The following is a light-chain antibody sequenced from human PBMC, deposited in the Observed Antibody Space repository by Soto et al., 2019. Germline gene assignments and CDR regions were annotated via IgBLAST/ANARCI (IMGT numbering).Light chain of an antibody. CDR3: QQYNTFPYT. CDR1: QTISFS. V-gene: IGKV1-5*01. CDR2: DAS. J-gene: IGKJ2*01. Sequence: DIQMTQSPSTLSASVGDRVTITCRASQTISFSLAWYQQKPGKAPKLLIYDASTLQSGVPSRFSGSESGTEFILTISGLQPDDFATYYCQQYNTFPYTFGQGTKVEIK.